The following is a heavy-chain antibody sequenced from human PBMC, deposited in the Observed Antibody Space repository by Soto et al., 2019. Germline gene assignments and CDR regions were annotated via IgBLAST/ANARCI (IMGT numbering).Heavy chain of an antibody. CDR1: GFTFSSYG. V-gene: IGHV3-33*01. CDR2: IWYDGSNK. CDR3: ARDGGSGWTDDAFDI. Sequence: GGSLRLSCAASGFTFSSYGMHWVRQAPGKGLEWVAVIWYDGSNKYYADSVKGRFTISRDNSKNTLYLQMNSLRAEDTAVYYCARDGGSGWTDDAFDIWGQGTMVTVS. D-gene: IGHD6-19*01. J-gene: IGHJ3*02.